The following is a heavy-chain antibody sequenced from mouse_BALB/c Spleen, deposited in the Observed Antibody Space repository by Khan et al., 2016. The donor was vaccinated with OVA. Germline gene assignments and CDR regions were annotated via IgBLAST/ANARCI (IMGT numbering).Heavy chain of an antibody. CDR2: ISYDGSN. CDR3: AGRNGTYDYAMDY. Sequence: EVQLQESGPGLVKPSQSLSLTCSVTGYSITSGYYWNWIRQFPGNKLEWMAYISYDGSNHYNPSLKNRISITRDTSKNQFFLKLNSVTTEDTATYYCAGRNGTYDYAMDYWGQGTSVTVSS. V-gene: IGHV3-6*02. J-gene: IGHJ4*01. D-gene: IGHD2-1*01. CDR1: GYSITSGYY.